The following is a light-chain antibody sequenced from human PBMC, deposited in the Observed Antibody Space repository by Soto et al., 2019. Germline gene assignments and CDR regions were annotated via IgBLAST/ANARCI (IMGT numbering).Light chain of an antibody. Sequence: PGERVTLSCKASQSVSSSYLTWYQQKPGQAPRLLICGASTRATGIPARLSGSGSGTDFTLTISRLQPEDVATYYCQKYNSAPITFGQGTRL. CDR2: GAS. CDR1: QSVSSSY. V-gene: IGKV3D-7*01. J-gene: IGKJ5*01. CDR3: QKYNSAPIT.